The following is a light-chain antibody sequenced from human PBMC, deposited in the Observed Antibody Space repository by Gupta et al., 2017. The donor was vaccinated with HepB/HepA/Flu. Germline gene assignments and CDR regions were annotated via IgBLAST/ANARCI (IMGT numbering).Light chain of an antibody. Sequence: EIVMTQSRATLSLSPGERATLSCRASQSVTSKLAWYQQKPGQAPRLLIYGASARATGIPARFSGSGSGTEFTLTISSLQSEDFAVYHCQQYNAWPLTFGQGTRLEIK. CDR3: QQYNAWPLT. CDR1: QSVTSK. CDR2: GAS. V-gene: IGKV3-15*01. J-gene: IGKJ5*01.